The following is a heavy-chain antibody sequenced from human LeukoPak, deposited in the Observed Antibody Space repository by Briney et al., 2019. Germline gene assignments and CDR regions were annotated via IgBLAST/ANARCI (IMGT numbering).Heavy chain of an antibody. CDR1: GYTFTNYG. J-gene: IGHJ4*02. Sequence: ASVKVSCKASGYTFTNYGINWVRQAPGQGLEWMGWISAYNGNTNYVQKLQGRVTMTTDTYTSTAYLELRSLRSDDTAVYYCARDSSGYPRDASDYWGQRTLVTVSS. CDR2: ISAYNGNT. CDR3: ARDSSGYPRDASDY. V-gene: IGHV1-18*01. D-gene: IGHD3-22*01.